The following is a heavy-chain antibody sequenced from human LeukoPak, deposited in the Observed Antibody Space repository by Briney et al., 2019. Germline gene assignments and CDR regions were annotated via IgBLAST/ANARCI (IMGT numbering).Heavy chain of an antibody. CDR3: ARLRYFDWLLSRVYYFDY. CDR1: GYTFTSYD. V-gene: IGHV1-8*01. CDR2: MNPNSGNT. J-gene: IGHJ4*02. D-gene: IGHD3-9*01. Sequence: ASVRVSCTAAGYTFTSYDINWVRQATGQGLEWMGWMNPNSGNTGYAQKFQGRVTMSRNTSISTAYMQLSSLRSEDTAVYYCARLRYFDWLLSRVYYFDYWGQGTLVTASS.